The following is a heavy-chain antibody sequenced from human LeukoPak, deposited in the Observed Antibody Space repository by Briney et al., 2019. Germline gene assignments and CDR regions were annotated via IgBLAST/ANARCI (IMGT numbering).Heavy chain of an antibody. J-gene: IGHJ4*02. CDR1: GYTFTSYY. CDR3: ATVDGILRWELRGYYFDY. Sequence: ASVKVSCKASGYTFTSYYMHWVRQAPGKGLEWMGGFDPEDGETIYAQKFQGRVTMTEDTSTDTAYMELSSLRSEDTAVYYCATVDGILRWELRGYYFDYWGQGTLVTVSS. V-gene: IGHV1-24*01. D-gene: IGHD1-26*01. CDR2: FDPEDGET.